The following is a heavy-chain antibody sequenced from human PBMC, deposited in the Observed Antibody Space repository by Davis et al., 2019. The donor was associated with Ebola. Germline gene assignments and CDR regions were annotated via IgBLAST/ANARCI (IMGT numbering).Heavy chain of an antibody. J-gene: IGHJ6*03. CDR1: GFTFSSYA. CDR3: ARDTLLSGQLGWDYMDV. D-gene: IGHD6-13*01. CDR2: ISGSGGST. V-gene: IGHV3-23*01. Sequence: PGGSLRLSCAASGFTFSSYAMSWVRQAPGKGLEWVSAISGSGGSTYYADSVKGRFTISRDNAKNSLYLQMNSLRAEDTAVYYCARDTLLSGQLGWDYMDVWGKGTTVTVSS.